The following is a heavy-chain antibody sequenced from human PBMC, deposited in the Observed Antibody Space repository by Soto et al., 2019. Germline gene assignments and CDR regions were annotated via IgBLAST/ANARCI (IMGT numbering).Heavy chain of an antibody. CDR1: GYTFIRYG. CDR3: ARSIVVVTALDY. D-gene: IGHD2-21*02. V-gene: IGHV1-69*13. Sequence: ASVKVSCKASGYTFIRYGITWVRQAPGQGLEWMGGIIPIFGTANYAQKFQGRVTITADESTSTAYMELSSLRSEDTAVYYCARSIVVVTALDYWGQGTLVTVSS. CDR2: IIPIFGTA. J-gene: IGHJ4*02.